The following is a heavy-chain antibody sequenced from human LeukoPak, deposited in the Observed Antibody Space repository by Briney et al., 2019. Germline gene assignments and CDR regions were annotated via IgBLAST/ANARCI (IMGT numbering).Heavy chain of an antibody. Sequence: GGSLRLSCAASGFTFSSYAMSWVRQAPGKGLEWVSAISGSGGSTYYADSVKGRFTISRDNSKNTLYLQMNSLRAEDTAVYYCARVRAGYCTSTSCYTGMDVWGQGTTVTVSS. J-gene: IGHJ6*02. CDR2: ISGSGGST. V-gene: IGHV3-23*01. CDR3: ARVRAGYCTSTSCYTGMDV. CDR1: GFTFSSYA. D-gene: IGHD2-2*01.